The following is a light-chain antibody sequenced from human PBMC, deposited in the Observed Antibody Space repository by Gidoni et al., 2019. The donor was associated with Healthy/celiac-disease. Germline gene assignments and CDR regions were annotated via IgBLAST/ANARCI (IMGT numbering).Light chain of an antibody. J-gene: IGLJ3*02. CDR3: QSPDSSGTYWV. V-gene: IGLV3-25*03. CDR1: TLPKQY. CDR2: KDT. Sequence: SYELTQPPSVSVSPGQTARITCSGDTLPKQYAYWYQQKPGQAPVLLIYKDTERPSGIPERFSGSTSGTTVTLTISGVQAEDETDYYCQSPDSSGTYWVFGGGTKLTVL.